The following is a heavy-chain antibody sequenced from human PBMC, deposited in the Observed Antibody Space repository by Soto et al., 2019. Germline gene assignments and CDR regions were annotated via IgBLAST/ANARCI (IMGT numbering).Heavy chain of an antibody. CDR2: VDTSGIT. CDR3: ARVPDR. J-gene: IGHJ5*02. V-gene: IGHV4-34*01. Sequence: NPSETLSLTCAVYGGSLSDYSWTWIRQAPRRGLEWIGEVDTSGITNYNPSLESRVTFSIDTSNSQFSLKLSSVTAADTAVYYCARVPDRWGQGTLVTVSS. D-gene: IGHD2-2*01. CDR1: GGSLSDYS.